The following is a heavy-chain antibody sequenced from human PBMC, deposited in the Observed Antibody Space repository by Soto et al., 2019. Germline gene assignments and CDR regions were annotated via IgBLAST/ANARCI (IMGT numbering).Heavy chain of an antibody. D-gene: IGHD3-16*01. J-gene: IGHJ3*02. V-gene: IGHV4-39*01. CDR3: ARRGKGYGFDI. CDR2: IFHSGET. CDR1: GGFVSSRAYY. Sequence: QLQLQESGPGLLKTSETLSLTCSVSGGFVSSRAYYWAWLRQPPGQGLVWIGNIFHSGETYYNPSLKSRVTLAVDMSTDQFSLRLTSVNAADTAVYFCARRGKGYGFDIWGQGTMITVSS.